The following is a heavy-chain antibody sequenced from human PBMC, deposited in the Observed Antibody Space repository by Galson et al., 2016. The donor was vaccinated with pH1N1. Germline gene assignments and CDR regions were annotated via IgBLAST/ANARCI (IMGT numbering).Heavy chain of an antibody. V-gene: IGHV3-33*01. Sequence: SLRLSCAASGFAFSNSGMHWVRQAPGKGLEWVALIWYDGSNKYYADSVKGRFTISRDNSKNTLYLQMNSLRAEDTAVYYCARGDYGDYVGEFDYWGQGTPVTVSS. CDR2: IWYDGSNK. CDR3: ARGDYGDYVGEFDY. J-gene: IGHJ4*02. CDR1: GFAFSNSG. D-gene: IGHD4-17*01.